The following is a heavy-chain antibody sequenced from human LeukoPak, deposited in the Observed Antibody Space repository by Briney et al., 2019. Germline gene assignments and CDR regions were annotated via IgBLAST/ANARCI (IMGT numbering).Heavy chain of an antibody. CDR1: GFTFSDYY. CDR2: ISSSGSTI. J-gene: IGHJ2*01. Sequence: PGGSLRLSCAASGFTFSDYYMSWIRQAPGKGLEWVSYISSSGSTIYYADSVKGRFTISRDNAKNSLYLQMNSLRAEDTALYYCAKGRMTTVTSWYFDLWGRGTLVTVSS. CDR3: AKGRMTTVTSWYFDL. V-gene: IGHV3-11*01. D-gene: IGHD4-17*01.